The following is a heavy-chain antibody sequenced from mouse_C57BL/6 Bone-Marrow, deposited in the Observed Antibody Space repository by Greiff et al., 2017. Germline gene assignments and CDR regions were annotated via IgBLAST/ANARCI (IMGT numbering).Heavy chain of an antibody. Sequence: EVMLVESGGDLVKPGGSLKLSCAASGFTFSSYGMSWVRQTPDKRLEWVATISSGGSYTYYPDSVKGRFTISRDNAKNTLYLQMSSLKSEDTAMYYCARQRSFCDYWGQGTTLTVSS. CDR2: ISSGGSYT. V-gene: IGHV5-6*01. D-gene: IGHD1-1*01. CDR1: GFTFSSYG. CDR3: ARQRSFCDY. J-gene: IGHJ2*01.